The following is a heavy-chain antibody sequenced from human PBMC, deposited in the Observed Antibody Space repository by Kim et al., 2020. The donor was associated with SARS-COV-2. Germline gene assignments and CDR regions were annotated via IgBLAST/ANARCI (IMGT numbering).Heavy chain of an antibody. D-gene: IGHD2-15*01. Sequence: GGSLRLSCAASGFPFSSYWMTWVRQAPGKGLEWVANIKQDGNEKYYLDSVKGRFTISRDNAKDSLFLQMNSLRAEDTALYYCAGFSNWYSPFDYWGQGTLVTVSS. CDR3: AGFSNWYSPFDY. CDR1: GFPFSSYW. CDR2: IKQDGNEK. J-gene: IGHJ4*02. V-gene: IGHV3-7*01.